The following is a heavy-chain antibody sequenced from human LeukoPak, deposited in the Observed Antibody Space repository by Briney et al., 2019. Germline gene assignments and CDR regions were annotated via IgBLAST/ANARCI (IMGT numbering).Heavy chain of an antibody. Sequence: ASVKVSCKASGYTFTSYDINWVRQATGQGLEWMGWMNPNSGNTGYAQMFQGRVTMTRNTSISTAYMELSSLRSEDTAVYYCARAHRIAARPWGYWGQGTLVTVSS. CDR3: ARAHRIAARPWGY. V-gene: IGHV1-8*01. J-gene: IGHJ4*02. D-gene: IGHD6-6*01. CDR1: GYTFTSYD. CDR2: MNPNSGNT.